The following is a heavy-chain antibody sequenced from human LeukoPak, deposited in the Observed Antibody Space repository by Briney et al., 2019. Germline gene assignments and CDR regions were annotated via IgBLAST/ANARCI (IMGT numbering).Heavy chain of an antibody. CDR3: ARHVSPYYYDST. V-gene: IGHV4-39*01. CDR1: GGSISSNSYY. Sequence: PSETLSLTCAVSGGSISSNSYYWGWIRQPPGKGLEWIGSIYYSGSTYYNPSLKSRVTISVDTSKNQFSLKLSSVTAADTAVYYCARHVSPYYYDSTWGQGTLVTVSS. CDR2: IYYSGST. D-gene: IGHD3-22*01. J-gene: IGHJ5*02.